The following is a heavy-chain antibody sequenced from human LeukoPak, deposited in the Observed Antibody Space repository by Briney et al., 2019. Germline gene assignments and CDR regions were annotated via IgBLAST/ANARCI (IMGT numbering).Heavy chain of an antibody. D-gene: IGHD3-22*01. Sequence: GGSLRLSCAASGFTFNAFGMNWVRQAPGKGLEWVSAISGSGGSTYYADSVKGRFTISRDNSKNTLYLQMNSLRAEDTAVYYCAKDAGGYYDSSGYYYFGAFDIWGQGTMVTVSS. CDR3: AKDAGGYYDSSGYYYFGAFDI. J-gene: IGHJ3*02. V-gene: IGHV3-23*01. CDR1: GFTFNAFG. CDR2: ISGSGGST.